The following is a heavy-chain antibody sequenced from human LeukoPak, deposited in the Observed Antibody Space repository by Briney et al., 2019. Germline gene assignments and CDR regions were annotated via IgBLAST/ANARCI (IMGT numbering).Heavy chain of an antibody. J-gene: IGHJ3*02. CDR3: ARGVAVAGTLAFDI. D-gene: IGHD6-19*01. V-gene: IGHV1-69*05. CDR1: GGTFSSYA. Sequence: SVKVSCKASGGTFSSYAISWVRQAPGQGLEWMGRIIPIFGTANYAQKFQGRVTITTDESTRTAYMELSSLRSEDTAVYYCARGVAVAGTLAFDIWGQGTMVTVSS. CDR2: IIPIFGTA.